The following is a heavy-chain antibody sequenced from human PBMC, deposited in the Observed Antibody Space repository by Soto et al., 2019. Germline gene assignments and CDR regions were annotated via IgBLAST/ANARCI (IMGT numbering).Heavy chain of an antibody. CDR1: GGSISSYY. V-gene: IGHV4-59*08. Sequence: SETLSLTCTVSGGSISSYYWSWIRQPPGKGLEWIGYIYYSGSTNYNPSLKSRVTISVDTSKNQFSLKLSSVTAADTAVYYCARLSKSRISNWFAPWGKGPLVTVHS. CDR3: ARLSKSRISNWFAP. CDR2: IYYSGST. J-gene: IGHJ5*02.